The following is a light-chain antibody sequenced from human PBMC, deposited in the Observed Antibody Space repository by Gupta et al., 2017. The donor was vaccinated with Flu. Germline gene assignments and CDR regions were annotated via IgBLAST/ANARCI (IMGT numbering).Light chain of an antibody. Sequence: SALTQPASVSGSPRQSSTLSCPGTSRDLGTYHHVSWYQQHPGKPPKLLIFYVSTRPSGVPNRCSGSKSGNTASLTISVLQAEDEADYYCSSETSTNTLVVFGGGIKLTVL. CDR2: YVS. J-gene: IGLJ2*01. CDR1: SRDLGTYHH. V-gene: IGLV2-14*03. CDR3: SSETSTNTLVV.